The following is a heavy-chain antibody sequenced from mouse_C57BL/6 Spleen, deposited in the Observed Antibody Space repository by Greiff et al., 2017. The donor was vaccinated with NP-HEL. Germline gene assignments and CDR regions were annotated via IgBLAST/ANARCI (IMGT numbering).Heavy chain of an antibody. D-gene: IGHD2-5*01. J-gene: IGHJ1*03. CDR3: ARSVYYSNFYWYFDV. V-gene: IGHV1-54*01. CDR2: INPGSGGT. CDR1: GYAFTNYL. Sequence: QVQLKESGAELVRPGTSVKVSCKASGYAFTNYLIEWVKQRPGQGLEWIGVINPGSGGTNYNEKFKGKATLTADKSSSTAYMQLSSLTSEDSAVYFCARSVYYSNFYWYFDVWGTGTTVTVSS.